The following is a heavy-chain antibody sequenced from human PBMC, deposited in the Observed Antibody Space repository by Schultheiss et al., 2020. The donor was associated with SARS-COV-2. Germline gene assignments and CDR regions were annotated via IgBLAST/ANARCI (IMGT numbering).Heavy chain of an antibody. J-gene: IGHJ4*02. V-gene: IGHV4-59*01. CDR3: ARYYYGSGSYYGIDY. CDR2: IYYSGST. CDR1: GGSFSSYY. Sequence: SQTLSLTCAVYGGSFSSYYWSWIRQPPGKGLEWIGYIYYSGSTNYNPSLKSRVTISVDTSKNQFSLKLSSVTAADTAVYYCARYYYGSGSYYGIDYWGQGTLVTVSS. D-gene: IGHD3-10*01.